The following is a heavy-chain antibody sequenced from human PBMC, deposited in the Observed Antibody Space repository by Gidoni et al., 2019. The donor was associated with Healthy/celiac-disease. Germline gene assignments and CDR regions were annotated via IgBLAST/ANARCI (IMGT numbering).Heavy chain of an antibody. CDR3: ATGSPMWGYRFTYYYYGMDV. Sequence: QVQLVQSGAEVKKPGASVKVSCKVSGYTLNELSMHWVRQAPGKGLEWMGGFDPEDGETSYAQKSQGRVTMTEDTSTDTAYMELSSLRSEETAVYYCATGSPMWGYRFTYYYYGMDVWGQGTTVAVSS. J-gene: IGHJ6*02. CDR1: GYTLNELS. V-gene: IGHV1-24*01. CDR2: FDPEDGET. D-gene: IGHD3-10*02.